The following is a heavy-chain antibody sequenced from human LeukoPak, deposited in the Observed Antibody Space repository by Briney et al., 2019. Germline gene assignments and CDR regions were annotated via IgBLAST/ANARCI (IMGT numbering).Heavy chain of an antibody. V-gene: IGHV1-2*02. D-gene: IGHD2-2*01. Sequence: GASVRVSRKASGYTFTGYYMHWVRQAPGQGLEWMGWINPNSGGTNYAQKFQGRVTMTRDTSITTAYMELSRLRSDDTAVYYCAREEGYCSSTTCSATFDYWGQGTLVTVSS. CDR2: INPNSGGT. CDR1: GYTFTGYY. J-gene: IGHJ4*02. CDR3: AREEGYCSSTTCSATFDY.